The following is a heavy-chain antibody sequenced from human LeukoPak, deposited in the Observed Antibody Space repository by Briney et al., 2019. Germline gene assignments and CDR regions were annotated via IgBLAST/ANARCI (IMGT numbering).Heavy chain of an antibody. Sequence: SETLSLTCTVSGGSISSYYWSWIRQTPGKGLEWIGYIYYSGSTNYNPSLKSRVTISVGTSKNQFSLKLSSVTAADTAVYYCARTGYSAGFDYWGQGTLVTVSS. D-gene: IGHD5-18*01. CDR1: GGSISSYY. V-gene: IGHV4-59*01. J-gene: IGHJ4*02. CDR3: ARTGYSAGFDY. CDR2: IYYSGST.